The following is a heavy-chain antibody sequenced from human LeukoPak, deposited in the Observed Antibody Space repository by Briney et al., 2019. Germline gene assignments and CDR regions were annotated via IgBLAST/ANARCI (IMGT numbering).Heavy chain of an antibody. Sequence: ASVKVSCKASGYTFTSYDINWVRQATGQGLEWMGIINPSGGSTSYAQKFQGRVTMTRDTSTSTVYMELSSLRSEDTAVYYCARDSRPTYCGGDCYSDNAFDIWGQGTMVTVSS. V-gene: IGHV1-46*01. CDR3: ARDSRPTYCGGDCYSDNAFDI. CDR1: GYTFTSYD. CDR2: INPSGGST. D-gene: IGHD2-21*02. J-gene: IGHJ3*02.